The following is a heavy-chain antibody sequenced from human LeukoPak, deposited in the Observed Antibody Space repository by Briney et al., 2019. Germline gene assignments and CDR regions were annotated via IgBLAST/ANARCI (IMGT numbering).Heavy chain of an antibody. D-gene: IGHD1-26*01. CDR2: IDYSAST. CDR3: ARDRRRELLHAFDI. J-gene: IGHJ3*02. CDR1: GGSISTYY. Sequence: PSETLSLTCTVSGGSISTYYWSWIRQRPGKGLEWIAYIDYSASTNYNPSLKSRVTISVDTSKNQFSLKLSSVTAADTAVDYCARDRRRELLHAFDIWGQGTMVTVSS. V-gene: IGHV4-59*01.